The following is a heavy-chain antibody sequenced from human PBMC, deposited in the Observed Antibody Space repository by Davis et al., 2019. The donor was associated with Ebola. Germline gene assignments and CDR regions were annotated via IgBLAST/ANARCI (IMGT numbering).Heavy chain of an antibody. J-gene: IGHJ4*02. CDR3: AKRGVEAPSSGRYIFDW. CDR1: GFTFTTYA. CDR2: IDSSGGDT. D-gene: IGHD3-10*01. Sequence: PGGSLRLSCAASGFTFTTYAMNWVRQAPGKGLEWVSTIDSSGGDTYYAGSVQGRFTISRDNSKSTLFLQMNSLRAEDTAVYYCAKRGVEAPSSGRYIFDWWGQGILVIVSS. V-gene: IGHV3-23*01.